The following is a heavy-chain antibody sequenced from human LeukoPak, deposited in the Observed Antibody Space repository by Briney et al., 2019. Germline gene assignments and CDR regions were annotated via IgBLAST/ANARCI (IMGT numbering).Heavy chain of an antibody. CDR2: IYYSGST. CDR3: ARDKYSSGSVDY. J-gene: IGHJ4*02. V-gene: IGHV4-59*01. Sequence: PSETLSLTCTVSGGSISSYYWSWIRQPPRKGLEWIGYIYYSGSTNYNPSLKSRVTISVDTSKNHFSLKLSSVTAADTAVYYCARDKYSSGSVDYWGQGTLVTVSS. D-gene: IGHD6-19*01. CDR1: GGSISSYY.